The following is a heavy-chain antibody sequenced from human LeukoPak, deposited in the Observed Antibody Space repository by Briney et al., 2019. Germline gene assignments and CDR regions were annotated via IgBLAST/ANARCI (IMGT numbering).Heavy chain of an antibody. Sequence: PGGSLRLSCAASGFTFSSSWMHWVRQAPEKGLVWVSRINSDGSSTSYADSVKGRFTISRDNAKNSLYLQMNSLRAEDTAVYYCARGSTYYDSSGQVPFDYWGQGTLVTVSS. CDR1: GFTFSSSW. V-gene: IGHV3-74*01. J-gene: IGHJ4*02. CDR3: ARGSTYYDSSGQVPFDY. D-gene: IGHD3-22*01. CDR2: INSDGSST.